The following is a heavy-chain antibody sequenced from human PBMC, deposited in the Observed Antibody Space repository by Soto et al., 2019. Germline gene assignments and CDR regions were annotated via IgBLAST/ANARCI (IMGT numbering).Heavy chain of an antibody. CDR1: GFTFSSYG. Sequence: GGSLRLSCAASGFTFSSYGMHWVRQAPGKGLEWVAVIWYDGSNKYYADSVKGRFTISRDNSKNTLYLQMNSLRAEDTAVYYCARGYCSSTSCPDLFDYWGQGTLVTVSS. CDR3: ARGYCSSTSCPDLFDY. CDR2: IWYDGSNK. D-gene: IGHD2-2*01. V-gene: IGHV3-33*01. J-gene: IGHJ4*02.